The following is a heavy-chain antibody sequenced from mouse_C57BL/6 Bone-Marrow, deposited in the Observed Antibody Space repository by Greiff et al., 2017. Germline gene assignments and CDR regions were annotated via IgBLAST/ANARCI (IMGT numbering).Heavy chain of an antibody. J-gene: IGHJ4*01. D-gene: IGHD2-12*01. CDR3: ANYNYYGDAMDY. Sequence: LQESGPELVKPGASVKISCKASGYAFSSSWMNWVKQRPGKGLEWIGRFYPGDGDTNYNGKFKGKATLTADKSSSTSYMQLSSLTSEDSAVYFCANYNYYGDAMDYWGQGTSVTVSS. CDR1: GYAFSSSW. CDR2: FYPGDGDT. V-gene: IGHV1-82*01.